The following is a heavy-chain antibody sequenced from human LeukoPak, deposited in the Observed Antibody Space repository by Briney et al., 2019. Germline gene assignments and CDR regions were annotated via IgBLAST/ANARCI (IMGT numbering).Heavy chain of an antibody. D-gene: IGHD3-10*01. V-gene: IGHV3-48*01. CDR3: AKDAYFYGSGSYFDAIDV. Sequence: GGSLRLSCAASGFTFSSYSMNWVRQAPGKGLEWVSYISSSSSTIYYADSVKGRFTISRDNAKNSLYLQMNSLRAEDTAVYYCAKDAYFYGSGSYFDAIDVWGQGTLVTVS. CDR1: GFTFSSYS. CDR2: ISSSSSTI. J-gene: IGHJ3*01.